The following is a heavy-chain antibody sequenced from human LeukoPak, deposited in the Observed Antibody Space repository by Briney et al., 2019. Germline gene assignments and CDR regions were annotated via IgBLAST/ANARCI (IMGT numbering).Heavy chain of an antibody. J-gene: IGHJ4*02. Sequence: GGSLRLSCAASGFTFSTYDMHWDRQVAGKRLEWVSAIGVAGDTYYLDSVKGRFTISRENAKDSLYLQMNSLRAGDTAVYYCARGGDRDYWGQGTLVTVSS. V-gene: IGHV3-13*04. CDR3: ARGGDRDY. CDR1: GFTFSTYD. CDR2: IGVAGDT.